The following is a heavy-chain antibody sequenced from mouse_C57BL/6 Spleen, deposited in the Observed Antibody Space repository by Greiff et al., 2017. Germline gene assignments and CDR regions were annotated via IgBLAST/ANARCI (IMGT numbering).Heavy chain of an antibody. CDR1: GYTFPSSW. CDR3: TSITTVRDAMDY. J-gene: IGHJ4*01. D-gene: IGHD1-1*01. V-gene: IGHV1-5*01. Sequence: VQLQQSGTVLARPGASVKMSCKTSGYTFPSSWMHWVKQRPGQGLEWIGAIYPGNSDTSYNQKFKGKAKLTAVTSASTAYMELSSLTNEDSAVYYCTSITTVRDAMDYWGQGTSVTVSS. CDR2: IYPGNSDT.